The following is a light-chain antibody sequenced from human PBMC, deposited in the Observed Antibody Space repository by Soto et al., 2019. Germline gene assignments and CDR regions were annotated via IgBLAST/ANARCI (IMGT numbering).Light chain of an antibody. J-gene: IGKJ1*01. CDR2: DAS. CDR3: QQDNSLWT. Sequence: DIQMTQSPSTLSASVGDRVTITCRASQSISSWLAWYQQKPGKAPNLLIYDASILESGVPTRFSGSGSWTEFSLTNSSLQPDDFATYYCQQDNSLWTFGQGTNVEIK. V-gene: IGKV1-5*01. CDR1: QSISSW.